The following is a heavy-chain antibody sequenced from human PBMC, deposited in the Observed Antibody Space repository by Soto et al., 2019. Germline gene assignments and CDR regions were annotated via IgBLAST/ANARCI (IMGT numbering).Heavy chain of an antibody. V-gene: IGHV3-23*01. CDR3: AKALLRFPPVGEPTGGQAHYYYYGMDV. CDR1: GFTFSSYA. J-gene: IGHJ6*02. Sequence: PGGSLRLSCAASGFTFSSYAMSWVRQAPGEGLEWVSAISGSGGSTYYADSVKGRFTISRDNSKNTLYLQMNSLRAEDTAVYYCAKALLRFPPVGEPTGGQAHYYYYGMDVWGQGTTVTVSS. D-gene: IGHD3-3*01. CDR2: ISGSGGST.